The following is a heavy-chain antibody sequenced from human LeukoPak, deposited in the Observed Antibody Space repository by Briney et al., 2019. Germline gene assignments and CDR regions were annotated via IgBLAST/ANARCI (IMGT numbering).Heavy chain of an antibody. D-gene: IGHD2-2*01. CDR3: ARSRYCSSTSCYGFLDY. Sequence: PGGSLRLSCAASGFTFSTYGMHWVRQAPGKGLQWVADIWYDGSNKQYADSVKGRFTISRDNSKNTLYLQMNSLRAEDTAVYYCARSRYCSSTSCYGFLDYWGQETLVTVSS. V-gene: IGHV3-33*01. CDR2: IWYDGSNK. J-gene: IGHJ4*02. CDR1: GFTFSTYG.